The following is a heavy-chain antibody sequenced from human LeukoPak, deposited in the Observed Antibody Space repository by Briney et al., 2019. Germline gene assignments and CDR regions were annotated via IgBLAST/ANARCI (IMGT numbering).Heavy chain of an antibody. J-gene: IGHJ6*02. CDR1: GFTFSTYA. V-gene: IGHV3-23*01. CDR2: ISGSGGST. Sequence: GGSLRLSCAASGFTFSTYAVSWVRQAPGKGLEWVSDISGSGGSTYYADSVKGRFTISRDNSKDTVYLQMNSLRVDHTAVYYCAKSNREQLVRSYGLDVWGQGTTVTVSS. D-gene: IGHD6-13*01. CDR3: AKSNREQLVRSYGLDV.